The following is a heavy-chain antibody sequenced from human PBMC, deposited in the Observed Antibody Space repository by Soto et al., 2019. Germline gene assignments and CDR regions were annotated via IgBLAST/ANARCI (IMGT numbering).Heavy chain of an antibody. V-gene: IGHV3-33*01. J-gene: IGHJ6*03. Sequence: GGSLRLSCAASGFTFSSYGMHWVRQAPGKGLEWVAVIWYDGSNKYYADSVKGRFTISRDNSKNTLYLQMNSLRAEDTAVYYCARDPLVTETYYYYYMDVWGKGTTVTVSS. D-gene: IGHD3-9*01. CDR3: ARDPLVTETYYYYYMDV. CDR2: IWYDGSNK. CDR1: GFTFSSYG.